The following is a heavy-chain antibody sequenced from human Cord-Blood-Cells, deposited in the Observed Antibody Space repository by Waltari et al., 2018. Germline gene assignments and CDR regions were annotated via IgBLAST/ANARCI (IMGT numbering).Heavy chain of an antibody. V-gene: IGHV1-69*01. CDR2: IIPILGTA. CDR3: ASHYDSSGYYYYYGMDV. Sequence: QVQLVQSGAEVKKPGSSVKVSCKASGGTFSSYAISWVRQAHGQGLEWMGGIIPILGTANYAQKFQGRVTITADESTSTAYMELSSLRSEDTAVYYCASHYDSSGYYYYYGMDVWGQGTTVTVSS. CDR1: GGTFSSYA. D-gene: IGHD3-22*01. J-gene: IGHJ6*02.